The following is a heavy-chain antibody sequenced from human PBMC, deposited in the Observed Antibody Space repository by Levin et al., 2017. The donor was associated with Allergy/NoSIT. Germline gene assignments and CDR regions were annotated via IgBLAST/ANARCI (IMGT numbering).Heavy chain of an antibody. CDR1: GFTFSSYR. CDR3: ARARVDSSSSVAFDI. Sequence: ASVKVSCAASGFTFSSYRMNWVRQAPGKGLEWVSSISSSSSYIYYADSVKGRFTISRDNAKNSLYLQMNSLRAEDTAVYYCARARVDSSSSVAFDIWGQGTMVTVSS. D-gene: IGHD6-6*01. V-gene: IGHV3-21*01. J-gene: IGHJ3*02. CDR2: ISSSSSYI.